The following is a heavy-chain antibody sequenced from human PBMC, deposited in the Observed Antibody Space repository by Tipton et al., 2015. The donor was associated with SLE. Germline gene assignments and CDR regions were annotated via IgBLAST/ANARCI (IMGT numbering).Heavy chain of an antibody. CDR2: ISSSGSTI. J-gene: IGHJ3*02. CDR1: GFTFSSYE. Sequence: VQSGGSLRLSCAASGFTFSSYEMNWVRQAPGKGLEWVSYISSSGSTIYYADSVKGRFTISRDNSKNTLYLQMNSLRAEDTAVYYCAKGGGRGDGSLPEAFDIWGQGTMVTVSS. V-gene: IGHV3-48*03. D-gene: IGHD3-10*01. CDR3: AKGGGRGDGSLPEAFDI.